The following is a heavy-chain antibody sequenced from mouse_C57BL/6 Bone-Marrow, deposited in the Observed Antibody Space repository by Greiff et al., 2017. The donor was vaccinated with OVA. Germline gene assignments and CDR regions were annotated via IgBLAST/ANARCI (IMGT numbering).Heavy chain of an antibody. V-gene: IGHV5-17*01. Sequence: EVKLVESGGGLVKPGGSLKLSCAASGFTFSDYGMHWVRQAPEKGLEWVAYISSGSSTIYYADTVKGRFTISRDNAKNTLFLQMTSLRSEDTAMYYCAREDGYYVPFDYWGQGTTLTVSS. CDR2: ISSGSSTI. CDR3: AREDGYYVPFDY. J-gene: IGHJ2*01. CDR1: GFTFSDYG. D-gene: IGHD2-3*01.